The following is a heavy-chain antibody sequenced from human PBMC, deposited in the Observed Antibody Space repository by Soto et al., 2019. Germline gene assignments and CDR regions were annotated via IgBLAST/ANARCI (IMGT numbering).Heavy chain of an antibody. CDR2: IIPFLSIT. Sequence: QVQLVQSGAEVKKPGSSVKVSCKPSGGTFTSYTFSWVRQAPGQGFEWMGRIIPFLSITNYAQKFQGRVSITAAKSTITASMELSSLTSEDTALYFCAGPPPRSTDYAYFDLWGQGTLVTVSS. D-gene: IGHD4-17*01. V-gene: IGHV1-69*02. J-gene: IGHJ4*02. CDR3: AGPPPRSTDYAYFDL. CDR1: GGTFTSYT.